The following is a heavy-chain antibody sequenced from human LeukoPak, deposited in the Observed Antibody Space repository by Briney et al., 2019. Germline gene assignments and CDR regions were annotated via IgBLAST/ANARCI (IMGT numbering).Heavy chain of an antibody. CDR2: INPNSGGT. CDR3: ARGPYYYGSGSYSFDP. V-gene: IGHV1-18*01. CDR1: GGTFSSYA. Sequence: ASVKVSCKASGGTFSSYAISWVRQAPGQGLEWMGWINPNSGGTNYAQKLQGRVTMTTDTSTSTAYMELRSLRSDDTAVYYCARGPYYYGSGSYSFDPWGQGTLVTVSS. D-gene: IGHD3-10*01. J-gene: IGHJ5*02.